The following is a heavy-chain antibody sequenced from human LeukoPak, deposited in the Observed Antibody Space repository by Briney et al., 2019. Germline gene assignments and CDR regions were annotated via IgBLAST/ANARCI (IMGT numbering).Heavy chain of an antibody. D-gene: IGHD5-12*01. J-gene: IGHJ4*02. CDR2: ISSHSIST. Sequence: GGSPRLSCAASGFTFNDSYMSWIRQAPGKGLEWLSYISSHSISTNYADSVKGRFTSSRDNSKNTLYLQMNNARVDDTAVYYCAKEVGYGSPYFDYWGQGTLVTVSS. CDR1: GFTFNDSY. V-gene: IGHV3-11*06. CDR3: AKEVGYGSPYFDY.